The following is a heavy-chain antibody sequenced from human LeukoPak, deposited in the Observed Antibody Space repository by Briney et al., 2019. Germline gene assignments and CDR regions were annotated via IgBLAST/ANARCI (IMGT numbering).Heavy chain of an antibody. CDR1: GYTFTSYG. CDR3: ARDNTVRGYYPGNGFTI. Sequence: ASVKVSCKASGYTFTSYGISWVRQAPGQGLEWMGWISAYNGNTNYAQKLQGRVTMTTDTSTSTAYMELRSLRSDDTAVYYCARDNTVRGYYPGNGFTIWGKGTRFTVS. V-gene: IGHV1-18*01. CDR2: ISAYNGNT. D-gene: IGHD3-22*01. J-gene: IGHJ3*02.